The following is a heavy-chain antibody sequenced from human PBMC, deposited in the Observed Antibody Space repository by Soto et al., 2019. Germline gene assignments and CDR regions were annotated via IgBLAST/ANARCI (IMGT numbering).Heavy chain of an antibody. CDR2: IYYSGST. CDR1: GGSVSSGSYY. J-gene: IGHJ6*02. Sequence: QVQLQESGPGLVKPSETLSLTCTVSGGSVSSGSYYWSWIRQPPGKGLEWIGYIYYSGSTNYNPSPRRRVXQXVHXSKNQFSLKLSSVTAADTAVYYGARGIEGWYQGRYYYGMDVWGQGTTVTVSS. CDR3: ARGIEGWYQGRYYYGMDV. D-gene: IGHD6-19*01. V-gene: IGHV4-61*01.